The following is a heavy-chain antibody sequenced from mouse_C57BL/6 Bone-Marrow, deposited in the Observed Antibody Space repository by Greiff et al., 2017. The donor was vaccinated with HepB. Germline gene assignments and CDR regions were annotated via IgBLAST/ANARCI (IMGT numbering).Heavy chain of an antibody. CDR2: IWGVGST. CDR1: GFSLTSYG. V-gene: IGHV2-6*01. CDR3: ARVTTGFAY. Sequence: QSLSITCTVSGFSLTSYGVDWVRQSPGKGLEWLGVIWGVGSTNYNSALKSRLSISKDNSKSQVFLKMNSLQTDDTAMYYCARVTTGFAYWGQGTLVTVSA. D-gene: IGHD2-3*01. J-gene: IGHJ3*01.